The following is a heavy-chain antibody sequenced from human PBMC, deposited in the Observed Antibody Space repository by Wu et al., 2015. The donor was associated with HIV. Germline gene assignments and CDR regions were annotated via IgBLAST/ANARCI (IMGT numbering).Heavy chain of an antibody. D-gene: IGHD3-16*01. J-gene: IGHJ4*02. CDR1: GYIFSNYD. V-gene: IGHV1-8*01. CDR3: ARSPYGSNDDVGPSAT. Sequence: QVQLVQSGAEVKKPGASVRVSCQASGYIFSNYDINWVRQAPGQGLEWMGWMNPDNGNTAFAQKFQGRVTMTRNTSISTAYMELRSLRFDDAAVYYCARSPYGSNDDVGPSATWGQGT. CDR2: MNPDNGNT.